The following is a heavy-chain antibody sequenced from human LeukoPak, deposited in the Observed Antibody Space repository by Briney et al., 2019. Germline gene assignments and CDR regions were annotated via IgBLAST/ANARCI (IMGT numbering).Heavy chain of an antibody. CDR2: IYYSGST. J-gene: IGHJ3*02. D-gene: IGHD3-10*01. CDR1: GGSISSYY. V-gene: IGHV4-59*01. Sequence: SETLSLTCTVSGGSISSYYWSWIRQPPGKGLGWIGYIYYSGSTNYNPSLKSRVTISVDTSKNQFSLKLSSVTAADTAVYYCASMELNAFDIWGQGTMVTVSS. CDR3: ASMELNAFDI.